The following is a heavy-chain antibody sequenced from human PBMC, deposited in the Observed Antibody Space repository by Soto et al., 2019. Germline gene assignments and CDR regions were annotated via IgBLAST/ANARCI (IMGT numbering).Heavy chain of an antibody. CDR1: GGSVSSGSYH. CDR3: ARLSAAWFDP. J-gene: IGHJ5*02. V-gene: IGHV4-61*01. D-gene: IGHD6-19*01. CDR2: IYHSGST. Sequence: QVQLQESGPGLVKPSETLSLTCTVSGGSVSSGSYHWGWIRQPPGKGLEWIGYIYHSGSTNYNPSPHRRFTVSVDTSKPRFSLSPTSVTAADTAVYYCARLSAAWFDPWGQGSLVTVAS.